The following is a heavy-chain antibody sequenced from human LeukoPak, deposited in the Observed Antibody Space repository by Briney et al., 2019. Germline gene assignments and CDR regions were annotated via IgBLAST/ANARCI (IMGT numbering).Heavy chain of an antibody. Sequence: PGRSLRLSCAASGFSFCSRCMHWVRQAPGKGLEGVAFVSYDGGKKYYADSVKGRFTISRDNSKNTLYLQMNSLRAEATAVYYCAKPAYCGGDCYSSPFQHWGQGTLVTVSS. J-gene: IGHJ1*01. CDR2: VSYDGGKK. CDR3: AKPAYCGGDCYSSPFQH. D-gene: IGHD2-21*02. V-gene: IGHV3-30*18. CDR1: GFSFCSRC.